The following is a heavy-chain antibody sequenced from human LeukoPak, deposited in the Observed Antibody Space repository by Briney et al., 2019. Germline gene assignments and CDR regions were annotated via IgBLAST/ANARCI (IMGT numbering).Heavy chain of an antibody. CDR1: GFIFSSHW. CDR3: ARGGYSFDY. J-gene: IGHJ4*02. V-gene: IGHV3-7*01. Sequence: PGESLRLSCAASGFIFSSHWMTWVRQAPGKGLEWVASIKQSGSEKYYADSVKGRFTVSRDNAKNSLYLQMNSLRVEDTAVYYCARGGYSFDYLGQGTLVTVSS. D-gene: IGHD5-12*01. CDR2: IKQSGSEK.